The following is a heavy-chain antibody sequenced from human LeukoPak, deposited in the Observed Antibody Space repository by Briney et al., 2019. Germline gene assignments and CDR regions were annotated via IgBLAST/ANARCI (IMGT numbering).Heavy chain of an antibody. CDR2: IYYSGST. CDR1: GGSISSSSYY. D-gene: IGHD6-19*01. V-gene: IGHV4-39*07. CDR3: ARVAVAGYFDY. Sequence: SETLSLTCTVSGGSISSSSYYWGWIRQPPGKGLEWIGSIYYSGSTYYNPSLKSRVTISVDTSKNQLSLKLSSVTAADTAVYYCARVAVAGYFDYWGRGTLVTVSS. J-gene: IGHJ4*02.